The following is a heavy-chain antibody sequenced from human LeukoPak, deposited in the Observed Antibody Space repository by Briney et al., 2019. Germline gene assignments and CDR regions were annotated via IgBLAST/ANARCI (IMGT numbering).Heavy chain of an antibody. Sequence: GRSLRLSCAASGFTFSSYAMSWVRQAPGKGLEWVSAISGSGGSTYYADSVKGRFTISRDNSKNTLYLQMNSLRAEDTAVYYCAKGRDVLLWFGEFEDWGQGTLVTVSS. J-gene: IGHJ4*02. V-gene: IGHV3-23*01. CDR3: AKGRDVLLWFGEFED. D-gene: IGHD3-10*01. CDR1: GFTFSSYA. CDR2: ISGSGGST.